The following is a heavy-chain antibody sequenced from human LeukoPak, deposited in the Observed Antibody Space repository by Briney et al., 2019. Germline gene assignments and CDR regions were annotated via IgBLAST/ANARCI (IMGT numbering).Heavy chain of an antibody. CDR1: GFTFSDYY. J-gene: IGHJ6*04. V-gene: IGHV3-69-1*02. Sequence: GGSLRLSCAASGFTFSDYYMSWVRQAPGKGLEWISFVSTSDTTISYADSVKGRFTISRDNAKNSLYLQMNSLRAEDTAVYYCAELGITMIGGVWGKGTTVTISS. CDR3: AELGITMIGGV. D-gene: IGHD3-10*02. CDR2: VSTSDTTI.